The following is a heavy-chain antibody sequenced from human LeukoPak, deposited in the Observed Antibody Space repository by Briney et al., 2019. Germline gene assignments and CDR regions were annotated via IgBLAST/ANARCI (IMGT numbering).Heavy chain of an antibody. CDR1: GGSISSSYYY. Sequence: PSETLSLTCTVSGGSISSSYYYWGWIRQPPGKGLEWIGSIYYSGSTYYNPSLKSRVTISVDTSKNQFSLKLRSVTAADTAVYYCARAPGYSSSSGGLDPWGQGTLVTVSS. J-gene: IGHJ5*02. V-gene: IGHV4-39*01. CDR2: IYYSGST. D-gene: IGHD6-6*01. CDR3: ARAPGYSSSSGGLDP.